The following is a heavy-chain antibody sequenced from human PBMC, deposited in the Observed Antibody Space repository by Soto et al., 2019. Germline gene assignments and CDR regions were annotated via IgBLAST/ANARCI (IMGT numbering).Heavy chain of an antibody. J-gene: IGHJ6*03. CDR2: IDKVGTDS. Sequence: EVQLVESGGGLVQPGGSLRLSCAASEFTFSGRSVHWVLQAPGKGLVWVSGIDKVGTDSTYADSVKGRFTSSRDNAKNTVYLQMNSRRVEDTAVYYCARGWFGPDVWGKGTTVTVSS. CDR1: EFTFSGRS. CDR3: ARGWFGPDV. D-gene: IGHD3-10*01. V-gene: IGHV3-74*01.